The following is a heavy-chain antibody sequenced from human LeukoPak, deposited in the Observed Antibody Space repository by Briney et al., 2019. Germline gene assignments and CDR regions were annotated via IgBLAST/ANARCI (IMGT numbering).Heavy chain of an antibody. CDR1: GFTFDDYA. CDR2: ISWNSGSI. Sequence: GRSLRLSCAASGFTFDDYAMHWVRHAPGKGLEWVSGISWNSGSIGYADSVKGRFTISRDNAKNSLYLEMNSLRAEDTAVYYCAKEQLWPDYWGQGTLVTVSS. V-gene: IGHV3-9*01. D-gene: IGHD5-18*01. CDR3: AKEQLWPDY. J-gene: IGHJ4*02.